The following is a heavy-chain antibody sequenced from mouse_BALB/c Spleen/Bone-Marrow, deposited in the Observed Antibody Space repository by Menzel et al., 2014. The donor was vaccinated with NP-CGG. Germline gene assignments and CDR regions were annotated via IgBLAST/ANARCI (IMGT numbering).Heavy chain of an antibody. CDR1: GFNIKDYY. CDR2: IDPENGNT. D-gene: IGHD2-4*01. J-gene: IGHJ2*01. V-gene: IGHV14-1*02. Sequence: EVQLVESGAELVRPGALVKLSCKASGFNIKDYYMHWVKQRPEQGLEWIGWIDPENGNTIYDPKFQGKASITADTPSNTAYLQLSSLTSEDTAVYYCAMITTYWGQGTTLTVSS. CDR3: AMITTY.